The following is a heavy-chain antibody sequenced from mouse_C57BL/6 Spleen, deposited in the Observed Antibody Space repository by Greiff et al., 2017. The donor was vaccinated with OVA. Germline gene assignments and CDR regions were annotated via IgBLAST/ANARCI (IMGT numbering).Heavy chain of an antibody. CDR3: ASQFDYYGSSY. CDR2: IYPGDGDT. D-gene: IGHD1-1*01. J-gene: IGHJ2*01. CDR1: GYAFSSSW. V-gene: IGHV1-82*01. Sequence: ESGPELVKPGASVKISCKASGYAFSSSWMNWVKQRPGKGLEWIGRIYPGDGDTNYNGKFKGKATLTADKSSSTAYMQLSSLTSEDSAVYFCASQFDYYGSSYWGQGTTLTVSS.